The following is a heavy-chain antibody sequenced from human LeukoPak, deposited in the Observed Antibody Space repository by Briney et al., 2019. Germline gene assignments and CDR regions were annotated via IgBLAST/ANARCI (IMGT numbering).Heavy chain of an antibody. Sequence: SETLSLTCTVSGGSISSGDYYWSWIRQPPGKGLEWIGYIYYSGSTYYNPSLKSRVTISVDTSKNQFSLKLSSVTAADTAVYYCARVGGSYQLDYWGQGTLVTVSS. V-gene: IGHV4-30-4*01. CDR2: IYYSGST. CDR3: ARVGGSYQLDY. CDR1: GGSISSGDYY. D-gene: IGHD1-26*01. J-gene: IGHJ4*02.